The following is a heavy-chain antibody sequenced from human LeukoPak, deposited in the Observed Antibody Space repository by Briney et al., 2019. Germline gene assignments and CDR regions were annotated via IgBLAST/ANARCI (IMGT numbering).Heavy chain of an antibody. CDR1: GCSITGYH. Sequence: SETLSLTCTVSGCSITGYHWSWIRQPPGKGLEWIGYIYSSGSTEYKPSLKSRATISEDTSKNQFSLKLTSVTASETAIYYCARRNDFDIWGQGTMVTVSS. V-gene: IGHV4-4*08. CDR3: ARRNDFDI. CDR2: IYSSGST. J-gene: IGHJ3*02.